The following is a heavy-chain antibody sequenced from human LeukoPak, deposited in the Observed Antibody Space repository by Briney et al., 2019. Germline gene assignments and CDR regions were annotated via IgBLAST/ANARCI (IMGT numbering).Heavy chain of an antibody. CDR1: GFTVSSNY. J-gene: IGHJ4*02. V-gene: IGHV3-66*01. CDR2: IYSGGST. CDR3: ARAHPGDSSGYYYELPHFDY. Sequence: GGSLRLSCAASGFTVSSNYMSWVRQAPGKGLEWVSVIYSGGSTYYADSVKGRFTISRDNSKNTLYLQMNSLRAEDTAVYYCARAHPGDSSGYYYELPHFDYWGQGTLVTVSS. D-gene: IGHD3-22*01.